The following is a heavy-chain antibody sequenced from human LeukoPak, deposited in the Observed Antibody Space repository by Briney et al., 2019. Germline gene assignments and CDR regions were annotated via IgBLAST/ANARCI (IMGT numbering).Heavy chain of an antibody. CDR3: AKGSGSYYYGMDV. Sequence: GGSLRLSCAASGFTFSSYGMHWVRQAPGKGLEWVAVISYDGSNKYYADSVKGRLTISRDNSKNTLYLQMNSLRAEDTAVYYCAKGSGSYYYGMDVWGKGTTVTVSS. CDR1: GFTFSSYG. CDR2: ISYDGSNK. J-gene: IGHJ6*04. V-gene: IGHV3-30*18. D-gene: IGHD3-10*01.